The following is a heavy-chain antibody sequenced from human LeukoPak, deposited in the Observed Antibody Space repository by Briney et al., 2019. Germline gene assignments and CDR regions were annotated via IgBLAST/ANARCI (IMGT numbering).Heavy chain of an antibody. D-gene: IGHD4-17*01. V-gene: IGHV1-69*13. CDR3: ASLGSTVTSLDY. Sequence: ASVKVSCKASGGTFSSYAISWVRQAPEQGLEWMGGIIPIFGTANYAQKFQGRVTITADESTSTAYMELSSLRSEDTAVYYCASLGSTVTSLDYWGQGTLVTVSS. CDR1: GGTFSSYA. CDR2: IIPIFGTA. J-gene: IGHJ4*02.